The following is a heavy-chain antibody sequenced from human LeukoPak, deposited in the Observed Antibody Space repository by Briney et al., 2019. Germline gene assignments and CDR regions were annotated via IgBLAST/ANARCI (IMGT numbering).Heavy chain of an antibody. V-gene: IGHV3-23*01. J-gene: IGHJ3*02. CDR1: GFTFSSYA. D-gene: IGHD3-10*01. Sequence: GGSLRLSCAASGFTFSSYAMSWVRQAPGKGLEWVSAISGSGGSTYYADSVKGRFTISRDNSKNTLYLQMNSLRAEDTAVYYCARVIGPFITMVRGVVDIWGQGTMVTVSS. CDR2: ISGSGGST. CDR3: ARVIGPFITMVRGVVDI.